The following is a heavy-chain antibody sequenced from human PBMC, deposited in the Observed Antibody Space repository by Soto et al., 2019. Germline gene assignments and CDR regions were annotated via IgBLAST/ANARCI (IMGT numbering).Heavy chain of an antibody. D-gene: IGHD4-17*01. CDR1: GGSISSSSYY. CDR2: IYYSGST. CDR3: ARHTYGDYVCGY. Sequence: QLQLQESGPGLVKPSETLSLTCTVSGGSISSSSYYWGWIRQPPGKGLEWIGSIYYSGSTYYNPSLKSRVTISVDTSKNQFSLNLSSVTAADTAVYYGARHTYGDYVCGYWCQGTLVTVSS. J-gene: IGHJ4*02. V-gene: IGHV4-39*01.